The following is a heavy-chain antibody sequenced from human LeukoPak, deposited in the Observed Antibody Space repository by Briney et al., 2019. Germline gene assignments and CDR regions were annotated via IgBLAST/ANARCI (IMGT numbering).Heavy chain of an antibody. CDR3: ARAGVAGTKHDAFDI. CDR2: IWYGGSNK. CDR1: GFTFSSYG. Sequence: GRSLRLSCAASGFTFSSYGMHWVRQAPGKGLEWVAVIWYGGSNKYYADSVKGRFTISRDNSKNTLYLQMNSLRAEDTAVYYCARAGVAGTKHDAFDIWGQGTMVTVSS. V-gene: IGHV3-33*08. D-gene: IGHD6-19*01. J-gene: IGHJ3*02.